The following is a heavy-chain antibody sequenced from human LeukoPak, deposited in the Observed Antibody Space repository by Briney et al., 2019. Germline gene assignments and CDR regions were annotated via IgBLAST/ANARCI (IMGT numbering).Heavy chain of an antibody. CDR1: GFTFSSYA. J-gene: IGHJ4*02. D-gene: IGHD6-19*01. CDR3: AKAGTYSSGWYRRVDY. Sequence: PSGGSLRLSCAASGFTFSSYAMSWVRQAPGKGLEWVSAISGSGGSTYYADSVKGRFTISRDNSKNTLYLQMNSLRAEDTAVYYCAKAGTYSSGWYRRVDYWGQGTLVTVSS. V-gene: IGHV3-23*01. CDR2: ISGSGGST.